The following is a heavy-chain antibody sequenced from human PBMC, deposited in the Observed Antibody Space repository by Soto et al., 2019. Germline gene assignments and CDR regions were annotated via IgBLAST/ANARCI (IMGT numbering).Heavy chain of an antibody. CDR1: GGSISSSSYY. J-gene: IGHJ6*02. CDR3: ACIFSGGYGYGFYYYGMDV. V-gene: IGHV4-39*01. Sequence: SETLSLTCTVSGGSISSSSYYWGWSRQPPGKGLEWIGSIYYSGSTYYNPSLKSRVTISVDTSKNQFSLKLSSVTAADTAVYYCACIFSGGYGYGFYYYGMDVWGQGTTVT. D-gene: IGHD5-18*01. CDR2: IYYSGST.